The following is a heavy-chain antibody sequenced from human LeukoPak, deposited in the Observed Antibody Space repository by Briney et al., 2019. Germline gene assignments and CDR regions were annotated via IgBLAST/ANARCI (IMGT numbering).Heavy chain of an antibody. CDR1: EFTFSSYS. D-gene: IGHD5-24*01. CDR2: IKQDGSEK. V-gene: IGHV3-7*01. Sequence: GGSLRLSCAASEFTFSSYSINWVRQAPGKGLEWVANIKQDGSEKDYVDALKGRFTISRDNAKNSLYLQMNSLRAEDTAVYYCARWLELMRNFDWWGQGTLVTVSS. J-gene: IGHJ4*02. CDR3: ARWLELMRNFDW.